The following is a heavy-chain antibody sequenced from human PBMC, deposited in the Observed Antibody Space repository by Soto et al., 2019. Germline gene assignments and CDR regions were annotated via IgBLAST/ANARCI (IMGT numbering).Heavy chain of an antibody. D-gene: IGHD3-10*01. Sequence: EVQLLESGGGLVQPGGALRLSCAASGFTFSSNDMTWVRQAPGKGLEWVSTISSSGAFTYHADSVKGRFTISRDSSKNTVYLPMNSLRAEDTAVYYCAKHQFSMVRGISPFDYWGQGTLVTVSS. J-gene: IGHJ4*02. CDR3: AKHQFSMVRGISPFDY. CDR2: ISSSGAFT. CDR1: GFTFSSND. V-gene: IGHV3-23*01.